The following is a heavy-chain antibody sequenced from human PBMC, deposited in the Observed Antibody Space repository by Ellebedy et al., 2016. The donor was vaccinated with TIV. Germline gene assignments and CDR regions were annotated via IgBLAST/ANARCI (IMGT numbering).Heavy chain of an antibody. D-gene: IGHD3-3*01. J-gene: IGHJ5*02. CDR3: ARFLGWFDP. V-gene: IGHV1-69*13. Sequence: SVKVSCXASGGTFSSYAISWVRQALGQGLEWMGGIIPIFGTANYAQKFQGRVTITADESTSTAYMELSSLRSEDTAVYYCARFLGWFDPWGQGTLVTVSS. CDR2: IIPIFGTA. CDR1: GGTFSSYA.